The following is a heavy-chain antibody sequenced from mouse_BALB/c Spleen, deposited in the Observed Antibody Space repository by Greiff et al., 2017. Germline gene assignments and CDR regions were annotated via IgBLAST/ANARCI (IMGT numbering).Heavy chain of an antibody. CDR3: ARSHYGNYYFDY. CDR1: GFTFSSFG. V-gene: IGHV5-17*02. D-gene: IGHD2-1*01. J-gene: IGHJ2*01. CDR2: ISSGSSTI. Sequence: EVHLVESGGGLVQPGGSRKLSCAASGFTFSSFGMHWVRQAPEKGLEWVAYISSGSSTIYYADTVKGRFTISRDNPKNTLFLQMTSLRSEDTAMYYCARSHYGNYYFDYWGQGTTLTVSS.